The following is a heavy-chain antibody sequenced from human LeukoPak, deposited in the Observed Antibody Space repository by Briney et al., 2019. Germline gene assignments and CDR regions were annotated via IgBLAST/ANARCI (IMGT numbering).Heavy chain of an antibody. CDR1: GGSIGSFF. Sequence: SETLSLTCTVSGGSIGSFFWSWIRQPPGKALEWIGYIHYSGSTKYNPSLKSRVTISVDTSKNQFSLKLSSVTAADTAVYYCARQVYYYDSSGYYSSYYYYYYMDVWGKGTTVTISS. V-gene: IGHV4-59*01. CDR2: IHYSGST. J-gene: IGHJ6*03. D-gene: IGHD3-22*01. CDR3: ARQVYYYDSSGYYSSYYYYYYMDV.